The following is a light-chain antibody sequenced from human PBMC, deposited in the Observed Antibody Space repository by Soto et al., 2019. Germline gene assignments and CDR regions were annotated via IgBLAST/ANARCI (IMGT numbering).Light chain of an antibody. CDR1: SSNVGGNY. V-gene: IGLV1-47*01. Sequence: SVLTQPPSASGTPGQRVTISCSGSSSNVGGNYVYSYQQHPGTAPKLLIYKDSERPSGVSERFSGSKSGTSASLAISGLRSEDESDFYCVAWDDRLSGWVIGGGTKLTVL. CDR3: VAWDDRLSGWV. CDR2: KDS. J-gene: IGLJ3*02.